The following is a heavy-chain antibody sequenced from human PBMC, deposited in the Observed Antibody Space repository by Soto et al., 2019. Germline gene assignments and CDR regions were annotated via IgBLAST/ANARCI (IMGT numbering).Heavy chain of an antibody. CDR2: IYYSGST. V-gene: IGHV4-31*03. CDR3: ARAYYDFWSGYSAPFDY. J-gene: IGHJ4*02. D-gene: IGHD3-3*01. CDR1: GGSISSGGYY. Sequence: QVQLQESGPGLVKPPQTLSLTCTVSGGSISSGGYYWSWIRQHPGKGLEWIGYIYYSGSTYYNPSLKSRATISVDTSKNQFSLKLSSVTAADTAVYYCARAYYDFWSGYSAPFDYWGQGTLVTVSS.